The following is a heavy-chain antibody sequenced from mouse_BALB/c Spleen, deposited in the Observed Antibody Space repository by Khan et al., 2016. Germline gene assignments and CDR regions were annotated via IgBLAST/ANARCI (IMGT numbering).Heavy chain of an antibody. D-gene: IGHD2-1*01. J-gene: IGHJ1*01. CDR1: GNAFTSYN. CDR2: IYPGNGDT. V-gene: IGHV1-12*01. CDR3: ARGGGNYAGYFDV. Sequence: QVQLQQSGAELVKPGASVKMSCKASGNAFTSYNMYWAKQKPGQGLEWIGAIYPGNGDTSYNQKFKGKATLTADKSSSTAYMQLSSLTSEDSAVYYCARGGGNYAGYFDVWGAGTTVTVSS.